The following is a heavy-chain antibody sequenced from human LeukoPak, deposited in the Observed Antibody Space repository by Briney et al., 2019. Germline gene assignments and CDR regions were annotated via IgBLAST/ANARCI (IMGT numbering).Heavy chain of an antibody. Sequence: RGESLKISCKGFGYSFTSYWISWVRQMPGKGPEWMGRIDPSDSETNYSPSFQGHVTISADKSISTAYLQRSSLKASDTAMYYCARLYCSGGRCYSDWYFDLWGRGTLVTVSS. D-gene: IGHD2-15*01. J-gene: IGHJ2*01. CDR1: GYSFTSYW. CDR2: IDPSDSET. V-gene: IGHV5-10-1*01. CDR3: ARLYCSGGRCYSDWYFDL.